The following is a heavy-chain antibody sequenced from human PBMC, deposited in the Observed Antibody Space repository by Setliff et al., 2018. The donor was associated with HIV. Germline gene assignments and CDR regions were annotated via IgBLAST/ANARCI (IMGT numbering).Heavy chain of an antibody. D-gene: IGHD3-16*02. J-gene: IGHJ3*02. CDR1: GGSFSGYY. Sequence: PSETLSLTCAVYGGSFSGYYWSWIRQPPGKGLEWIGESINGGSTNYNPSLKSRLTISVDMSKSQFSLKLSSVTAADTAVYYCARESLNLGELSSNPDASDIWGQGTMVTVSS. CDR3: ARESLNLGELSSNPDASDI. CDR2: SINGGST. V-gene: IGHV4-34*12.